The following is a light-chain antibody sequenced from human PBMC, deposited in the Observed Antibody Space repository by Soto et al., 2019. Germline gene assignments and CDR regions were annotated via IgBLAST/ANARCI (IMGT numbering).Light chain of an antibody. CDR1: QSISNY. CDR3: QQSYSTPIT. CDR2: AAS. Sequence: DIQITPAPCSVSASVGDRGTITCRASQSISNYLNWYQQKPGKAPKALIYAASNLHSGVPSRFSGSGSGTDFTLTISSLQPEDFATYYCQQSYSTPITFGQGTRLEIK. V-gene: IGKV1-39*01. J-gene: IGKJ5*01.